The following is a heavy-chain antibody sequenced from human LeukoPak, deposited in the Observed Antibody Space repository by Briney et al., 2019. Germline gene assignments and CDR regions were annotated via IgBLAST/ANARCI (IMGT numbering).Heavy chain of an antibody. Sequence: GGSLRLSCVVSGFTFSDYTMNWVRQAPGKGLEWVSYISSSRNTIYYADSVKGRFTISRDNARNSLYLQMNSLRAEDTAVYYCARHGIHFWSGYSHFDYWGQGALVTVSS. CDR2: ISSSRNTI. D-gene: IGHD3-3*02. V-gene: IGHV3-48*01. J-gene: IGHJ4*02. CDR1: GFTFSDYT. CDR3: ARHGIHFWSGYSHFDY.